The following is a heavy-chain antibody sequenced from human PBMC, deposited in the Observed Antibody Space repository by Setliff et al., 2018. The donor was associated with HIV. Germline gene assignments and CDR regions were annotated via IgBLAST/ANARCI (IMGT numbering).Heavy chain of an antibody. D-gene: IGHD7-27*01. CDR2: IIPIFGTK. CDR1: GYTFTDYF. Sequence: ASVKVSCKASGYTFTDYFMHWVRQAPGQGLEWMGGIIPIFGTKNYAQKFQGRVTMTEDTSTDTAYMELSSLRSEDTAVYYCATHLAGVYYYYMDVWGKGTTVTVSS. V-gene: IGHV1-2*02. J-gene: IGHJ6*03. CDR3: ATHLAGVYYYYMDV.